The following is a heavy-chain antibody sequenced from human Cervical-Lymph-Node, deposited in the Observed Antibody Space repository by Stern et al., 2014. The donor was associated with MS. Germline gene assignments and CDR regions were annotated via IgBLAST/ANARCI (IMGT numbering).Heavy chain of an antibody. J-gene: IGHJ5*02. CDR3: ARGVVSNRATATLHNLFDP. V-gene: IGHV1-69*04. Sequence: QVQLVQSGAEVKKPGSSVNVSCMASGGTFSSSYAITWLRQAPGQGLEWMGRIIPLLGLPYYAQKVQGRVTITADTSTNTAYMGLNSLTSEDTAVYYCARGVVSNRATATLHNLFDPWGQGTLVTVSS. D-gene: IGHD1-1*01. CDR2: IIPLLGLP. CDR1: GGTFSSSYA.